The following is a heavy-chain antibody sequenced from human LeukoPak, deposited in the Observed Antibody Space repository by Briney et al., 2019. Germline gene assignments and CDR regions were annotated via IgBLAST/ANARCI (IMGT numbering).Heavy chain of an antibody. D-gene: IGHD3-9*01. CDR3: ARGLRYCYWVPL. CDR1: GYTFTSYD. V-gene: IGHV1-8*01. Sequence: ASVKVSCKASGYTFTSYDINWVRQAPGQGLEWLGRMNPNSGNTGYAQKFQGRVTMTRNTSISTAYMELSSLRSQDTAVYYCARGLRYCYWVPLWGQGTLVTVSS. CDR2: MNPNSGNT. J-gene: IGHJ4*02.